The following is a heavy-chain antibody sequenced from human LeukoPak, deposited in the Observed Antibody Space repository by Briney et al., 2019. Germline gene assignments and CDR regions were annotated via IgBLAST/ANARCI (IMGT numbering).Heavy chain of an antibody. CDR3: ARESDYDYVWGSHRLFDY. CDR1: GYTFTGYY. Sequence: ASVKVSCKASGYTFTGYYMHWVRQAPGQGLEWMGWINPNSGGTNYAQKFQGRVTMTRDTSISTAYMELSRLRSDDTAVYYCARESDYDYVWGSHRLFDYWGQGTLVTVSS. CDR2: INPNSGGT. V-gene: IGHV1-2*02. J-gene: IGHJ4*02. D-gene: IGHD3-16*02.